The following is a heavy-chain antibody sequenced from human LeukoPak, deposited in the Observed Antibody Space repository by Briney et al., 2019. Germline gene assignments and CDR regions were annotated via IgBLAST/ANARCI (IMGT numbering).Heavy chain of an antibody. D-gene: IGHD6-19*01. CDR1: GDSLSSNSAA. CDR3: ARGGGKAGNNWFDP. Sequence: SQTLSLTCAISGDSLSSNSAAWNWIRQSPSRGLEWLGRTYYRSKWYNDYAVSVKSRITINPDTSKNQFSLQLNSVTPEDTAVYYCARGGGKAGNNWFDPWGQGTLVTVSS. J-gene: IGHJ5*02. CDR2: TYYRSKWYN. V-gene: IGHV6-1*01.